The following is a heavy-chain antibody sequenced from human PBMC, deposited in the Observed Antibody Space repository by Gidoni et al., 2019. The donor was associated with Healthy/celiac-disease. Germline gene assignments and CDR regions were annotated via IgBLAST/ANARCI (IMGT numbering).Heavy chain of an antibody. CDR1: GFTFSSYS. CDR2: IISISSYI. CDR3: ARGYCSGGSCYNYFDY. Sequence: EVQLVESGGGLVKPGGSLRLSCAASGFTFSSYSMNWVRQAPGKGLAWVSSIISISSYISYADSVKGRFTISRDNAKNSLYLQMNSLRAEDTAVYYCARGYCSGGSCYNYFDYWGQGTLVTVSS. V-gene: IGHV3-21*01. D-gene: IGHD2-15*01. J-gene: IGHJ4*02.